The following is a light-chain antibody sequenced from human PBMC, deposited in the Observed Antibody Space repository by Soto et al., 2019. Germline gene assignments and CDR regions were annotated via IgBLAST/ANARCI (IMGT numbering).Light chain of an antibody. V-gene: IGLV2-14*01. CDR1: SSDVGGYKY. J-gene: IGLJ3*02. CDR3: QSYDNNNLV. Sequence: QSVLTQPASVSGSPGQSITISCTGTSSDVGGYKYVSWYQQHPGKVPKLMIYEVSNRPSGVSNRFSGSKSANTASLTISGLKTEDEADYYCQSYDNNNLVFGGGTKLTVL. CDR2: EVS.